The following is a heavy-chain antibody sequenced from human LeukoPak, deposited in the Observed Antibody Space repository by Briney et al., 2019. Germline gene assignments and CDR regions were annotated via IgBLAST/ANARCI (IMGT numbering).Heavy chain of an antibody. CDR2: ISYDGSNK. D-gene: IGHD2-2*01. CDR3: ARVFPAAVDS. Sequence: PGRSLRLSCAASGFTFSSYAMHWVRQAPGKGLEWVAVISYDGSNKYYADSVKGRFTISRDNSKNTLYLQMNSLRAEDTAVYYCARVFPAAVDSGGRGPLVTVS. J-gene: IGHJ4*02. V-gene: IGHV3-30*04. CDR1: GFTFSSYA.